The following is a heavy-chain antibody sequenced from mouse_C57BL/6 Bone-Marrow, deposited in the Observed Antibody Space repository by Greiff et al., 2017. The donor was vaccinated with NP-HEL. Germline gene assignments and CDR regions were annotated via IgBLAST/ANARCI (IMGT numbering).Heavy chain of an antibody. Sequence: EVMLVESGGGLVKPGGSLKLSCAASGFTFRDYGMHWVRQAPEKGLEWVAYISSGSSTIYYADTVKGRFTISRDNAKNTLFLQMTSLRSEDTAMYYCARYHGSSPPYWGQGTLVTVSA. CDR2: ISSGSSTI. J-gene: IGHJ3*01. V-gene: IGHV5-17*01. CDR3: ARYHGSSPPY. D-gene: IGHD1-1*01. CDR1: GFTFRDYG.